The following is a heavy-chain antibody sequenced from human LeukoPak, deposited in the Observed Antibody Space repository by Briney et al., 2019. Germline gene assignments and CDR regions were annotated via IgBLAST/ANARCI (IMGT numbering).Heavy chain of an antibody. CDR1: GYTLTELS. Sequence: ASVKVSCKVSGYTLTELSMHWVRQAPGKGLEWMGGFDPEDGETIYAQKFQGRVTMTEDTSTDTAYMELSSLRAEDTAVYYCATRIAAAGYYFDYWGQGTLVTVSS. CDR3: ATRIAAAGYYFDY. J-gene: IGHJ4*02. CDR2: FDPEDGET. V-gene: IGHV1-24*01. D-gene: IGHD6-13*01.